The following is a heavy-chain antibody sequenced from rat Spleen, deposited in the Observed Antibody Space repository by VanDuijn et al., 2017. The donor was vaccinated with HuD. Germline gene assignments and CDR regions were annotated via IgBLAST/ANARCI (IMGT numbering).Heavy chain of an antibody. V-gene: IGHV5S13*01. J-gene: IGHJ2*01. D-gene: IGHD5-1*01. Sequence: EVQLVESDGGLVQPGRSLKLSCAASGFTFSNYGMAWVRQAPKKGLECVAYISTGGGITYFRDSVKGRFTISRDNAKSTLYLQMDSLRSEDTATYYCATGSSYWGQGVMVTVSS. CDR2: ISTGGGIT. CDR3: ATGSSY. CDR1: GFTFSNYG.